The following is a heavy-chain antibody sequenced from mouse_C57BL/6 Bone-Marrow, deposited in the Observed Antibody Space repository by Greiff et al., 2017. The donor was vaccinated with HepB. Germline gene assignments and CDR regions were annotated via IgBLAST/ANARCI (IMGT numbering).Heavy chain of an antibody. D-gene: IGHD1-1*01. CDR3: ARGGYYGSSYFDY. CDR2: IHPNSGST. Sequence: QVQLQHPGAELVKPGASVKLSCKASGYTFTSYWMHWVKQRPGQGLEWIGMIHPNSGSTNYNEKFKSKATLTVDKSSSTAYMQLSSLTSEDSAVYYCARGGYYGSSYFDYWGQGTTLTVSS. V-gene: IGHV1-64*01. J-gene: IGHJ2*01. CDR1: GYTFTSYW.